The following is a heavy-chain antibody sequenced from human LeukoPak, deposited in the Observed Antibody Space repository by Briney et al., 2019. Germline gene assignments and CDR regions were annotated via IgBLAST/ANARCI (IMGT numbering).Heavy chain of an antibody. V-gene: IGHV1-8*01. Sequence: ASVKVSCKVSGYTFTSYDINWVRQATGQGLEWMGWMNPSSGNTGYAQKFQGRVTMTRNTSISTAYMELSSLRSEDTAVYYCARAQEYCGGDCYSELWGQGTLVTVSS. CDR2: MNPSSGNT. D-gene: IGHD2-21*02. J-gene: IGHJ4*02. CDR1: GYTFTSYD. CDR3: ARAQEYCGGDCYSEL.